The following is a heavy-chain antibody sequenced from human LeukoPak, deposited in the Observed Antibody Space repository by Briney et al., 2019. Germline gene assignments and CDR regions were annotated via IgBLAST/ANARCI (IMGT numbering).Heavy chain of an antibody. J-gene: IGHJ4*02. CDR3: XXXXSSGWYGGNFDY. D-gene: IGHD6-19*01. Sequence: SETLSLTCTVSGGSISSYYWSWIRQPPGKGLEWIGYIYYSGTTNYNPSLKSRVTISVDTSKNQFSLKLSSVTAAATAVYYWXXXXSSGWYGGNFDYWGQGTLVTVSS. V-gene: IGHV4-59*01. CDR1: GGSISSYY. CDR2: IYYSGTT.